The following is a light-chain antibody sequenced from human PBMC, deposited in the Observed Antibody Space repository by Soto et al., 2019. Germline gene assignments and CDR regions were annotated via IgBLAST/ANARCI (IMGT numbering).Light chain of an antibody. CDR2: YDS. V-gene: IGLV3-21*04. Sequence: SYELTQPPSVSVAPGKTASITCGGNNIGSKSVHWYQQKPGQAPVLVIYYDSDRPSGIPERFSGSKSGNTATLTISRVEAGDEADYYCQVWNSSTDLVFGTGTKLTVL. CDR3: QVWNSSTDLV. J-gene: IGLJ1*01. CDR1: NIGSKS.